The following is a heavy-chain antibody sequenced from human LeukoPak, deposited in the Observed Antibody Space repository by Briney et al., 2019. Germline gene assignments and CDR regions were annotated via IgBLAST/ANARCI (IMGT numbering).Heavy chain of an antibody. CDR2: INPNSGGT. V-gene: IGHV1-2*04. D-gene: IGHD3-22*01. CDR3: ASDVYYYDSSGYYSYFDY. J-gene: IGHJ4*02. Sequence: ASVKVSCKASGYTFTGYYMHWVRQAPGQGLEWMGWINPNSGGTNYAQKFQGWVTMTRDTSISTAYMELSRLRSDDTAVYYCASDVYYYDSSGYYSYFDYWGQGTLVTVSS. CDR1: GYTFTGYY.